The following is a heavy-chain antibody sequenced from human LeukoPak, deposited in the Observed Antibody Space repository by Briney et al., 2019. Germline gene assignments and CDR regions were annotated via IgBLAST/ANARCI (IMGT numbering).Heavy chain of an antibody. CDR3: AKWAVLLWFGELSSGYYFDY. CDR2: VSYDGSKK. V-gene: IGHV3-30*18. Sequence: GGSLRLSCTASGFNFNNYGLHWVRQAPGNGREGGAVVSYDGSKKYYADSVKGRFTISRDNSKSTLYLQMNSLRAEDTAVYYCAKWAVLLWFGELSSGYYFDYWGQGALVTVSS. CDR1: GFNFNNYG. D-gene: IGHD3-10*01. J-gene: IGHJ4*02.